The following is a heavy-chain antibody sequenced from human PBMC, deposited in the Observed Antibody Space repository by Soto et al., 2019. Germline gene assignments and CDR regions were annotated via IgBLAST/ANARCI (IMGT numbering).Heavy chain of an antibody. CDR2: INAGNGNT. CDR3: ARDVLLWFGGFDP. CDR1: GYTFTSYA. Sequence: GASVKVSCKASGYTFTSYAVHWVRQAPGQRLEWMGWINAGNGNTKYSQKFQGRVTITRDTSASTAYMELSSLRSEDTAVYYCARDVLLWFGGFDPWGQGTLVTVSS. J-gene: IGHJ5*02. D-gene: IGHD3-10*01. V-gene: IGHV1-3*01.